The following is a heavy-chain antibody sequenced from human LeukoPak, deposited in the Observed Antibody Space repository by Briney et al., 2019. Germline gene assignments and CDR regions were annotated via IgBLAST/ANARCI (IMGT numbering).Heavy chain of an antibody. V-gene: IGHV3-33*01. D-gene: IGHD3-22*01. Sequence: GGSLRLSCAASGFTFSSYGMHWVRQAPGKGLEWVAVIWYDGSNKYYADSVKGRFTISRDNSKNTLYLQMNSLRAEDTAVYYCARIDSSGYASVYWGQGTLVTVSS. CDR2: IWYDGSNK. CDR1: GFTFSSYG. CDR3: ARIDSSGYASVY. J-gene: IGHJ4*02.